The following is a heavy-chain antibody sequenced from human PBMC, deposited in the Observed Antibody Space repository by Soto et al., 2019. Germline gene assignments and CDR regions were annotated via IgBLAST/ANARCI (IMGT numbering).Heavy chain of an antibody. Sequence: QVQLVQSGAEVKKPGSSVKVSCKASGDSFTSYAISWVRQAPGQGLEWMGGIILMFGTPNYAQKFQGRLTITADKSTSTAYMELSGLRSEDTAVYYCARNGVAGMDFWGQGTLVTVSS. D-gene: IGHD3-3*01. V-gene: IGHV1-69*06. CDR2: IILMFGTP. CDR1: GDSFTSYA. CDR3: ARNGVAGMDF. J-gene: IGHJ4*02.